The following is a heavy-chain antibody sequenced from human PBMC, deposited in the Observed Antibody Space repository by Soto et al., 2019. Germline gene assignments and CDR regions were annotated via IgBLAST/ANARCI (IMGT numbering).Heavy chain of an antibody. J-gene: IGHJ4*02. CDR1: GFTFNTFG. D-gene: IGHD2-2*01. CDR3: AKSPNFYCSSYHCYKYYFDY. Sequence: GGSLRLSCAASGFTFNTFGMHWVRQAPDQGLEWVAVLSYDGSDKYYSDSVRGRFTISRDNSMNTLYLQMNSLRTEDTAVYYCAKSPNFYCSSYHCYKYYFDYWGQGTLVTVSS. CDR2: LSYDGSDK. V-gene: IGHV3-30*18.